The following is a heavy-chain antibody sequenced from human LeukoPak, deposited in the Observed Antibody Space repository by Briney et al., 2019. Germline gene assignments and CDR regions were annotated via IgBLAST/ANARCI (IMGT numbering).Heavy chain of an antibody. D-gene: IGHD3-10*01. CDR3: ARYLWFGESGP. CDR2: IYYSGST. V-gene: IGHV4-59*01. J-gene: IGHJ5*02. CDR1: GGSISSYY. Sequence: SETLSLTCTVSGGSISSYYWSWIRQPPGKGLEWVGYIYYSGSTNYNPSLKSRVTISVDTSKNQFSLKLSSVTAADTAVYYCARYLWFGESGPWGQGTLVTVSS.